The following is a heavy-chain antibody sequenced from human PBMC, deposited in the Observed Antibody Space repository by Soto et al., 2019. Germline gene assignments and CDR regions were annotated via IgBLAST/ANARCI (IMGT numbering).Heavy chain of an antibody. V-gene: IGHV4-30-4*01. J-gene: IGHJ3*02. CDR1: GGSVSSGDYY. Sequence: SETLSLTCTVSGGSVSSGDYYWSWIRQPPGKGLEWIGYIYYSGSTYYNPSLKSRVTISVDTSKNQFSLKLSSVTAADTAVYYCARVGYSDSSGYYYSLYAFDIWGQGTMVTVSS. CDR2: IYYSGST. CDR3: ARVGYSDSSGYYYSLYAFDI. D-gene: IGHD3-22*01.